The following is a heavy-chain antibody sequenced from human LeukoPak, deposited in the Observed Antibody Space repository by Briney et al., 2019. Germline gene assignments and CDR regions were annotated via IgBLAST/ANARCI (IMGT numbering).Heavy chain of an antibody. V-gene: IGHV3-7*01. D-gene: IGHD6-13*01. CDR1: GFTFSGYW. CDR2: IKQDGSEK. CDR3: AREGGSSWYNWFDP. Sequence: GGSLRLSCAASGFTFSGYWMTWVRQAPGKGLEWVANIKQDGSEKYYVDSVKGRFTISRDNAKNSLYLQMNSLRAEDTAVYYCAREGGSSWYNWFDPWGQGTLVTVSS. J-gene: IGHJ5*02.